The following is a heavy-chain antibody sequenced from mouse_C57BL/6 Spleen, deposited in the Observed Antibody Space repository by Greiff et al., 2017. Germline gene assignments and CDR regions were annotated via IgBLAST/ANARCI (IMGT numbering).Heavy chain of an antibody. CDR3: ARGGTVVATDMDY. Sequence: EVHLVESEGGLVQPGSSMKLSCTASGFTFSDYYMAWVRQVPEKGLEWVANINYDGSSTYYLDSLKSRFIISRDNAKNILYLQMSSLKSEDTATYYCARGGTVVATDMDYWGQGTSVTVSS. J-gene: IGHJ4*01. CDR1: GFTFSDYY. V-gene: IGHV5-16*01. CDR2: INYDGSST. D-gene: IGHD1-1*01.